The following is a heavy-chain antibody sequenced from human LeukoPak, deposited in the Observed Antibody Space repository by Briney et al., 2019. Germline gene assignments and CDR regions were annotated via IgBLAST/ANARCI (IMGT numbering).Heavy chain of an antibody. CDR3: TTNDAFDI. CDR2: IKTKTGGGTT. V-gene: IGHV3-15*01. J-gene: IGHJ3*02. CDR1: GFTFSNAW. Sequence: GGSLRLSCAASGFTFSNAWMNWVRKAQGKGLEWVGRIKTKTGGGTTDYAAPVKGRFTISRDDSKNTLFLQMNSPKTEDTAVYYCTTNDAFDIWGQGTMVTVSS.